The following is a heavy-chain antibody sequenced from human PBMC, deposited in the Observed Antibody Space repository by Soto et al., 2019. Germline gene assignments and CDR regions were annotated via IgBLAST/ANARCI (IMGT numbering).Heavy chain of an antibody. CDR3: ARYMTTQDFRSLNWFDP. CDR2: INPSGGST. V-gene: IGHV1-46*01. Sequence: ASVKVSCKASGYTFTSYYMHWVRQAPGQGLEWMGIINPSGGSTSYAQKFQGRVTMTRDPSTSTVYMELSSLRSEDTAVYYCARYMTTQDFRSLNWFDPWGQGTLVTVSS. D-gene: IGHD3-3*01. J-gene: IGHJ5*02. CDR1: GYTFTSYY.